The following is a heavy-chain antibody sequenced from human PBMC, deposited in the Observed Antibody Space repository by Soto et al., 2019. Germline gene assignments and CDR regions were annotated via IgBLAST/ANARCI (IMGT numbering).Heavy chain of an antibody. J-gene: IGHJ4*02. D-gene: IGHD3-22*01. CDR3: ARRITQIVLVFDS. Sequence: PSETLSLTCAVSGGSFSGYYWSWIRQPPGKGLEWIGEIDHSGSTSYNPSLRSRVSMSGDTSKNQFSLKLSSVTAADTAVYFCARRITQIVLVFDSWGQGTLVTVSS. V-gene: IGHV4-34*01. CDR2: IDHSGST. CDR1: GGSFSGYY.